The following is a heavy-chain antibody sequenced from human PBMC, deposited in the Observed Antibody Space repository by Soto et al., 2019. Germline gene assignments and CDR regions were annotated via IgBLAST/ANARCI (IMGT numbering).Heavy chain of an antibody. CDR2: IGTAGDT. J-gene: IGHJ6*02. CDR3: ARGGYSSGWYRSGYYYYGMDV. D-gene: IGHD6-19*01. V-gene: IGHV3-13*01. Sequence: GAPRPSCSAPWFPFSSYDKHRGRQATGKSLGWVSAIGTAGDTYYPGSVKGRFTISRENAKNSLYLQMNSLRAGDTAVYYCARGGYSSGWYRSGYYYYGMDVWGQGTTVTVSS. CDR1: WFPFSSYD.